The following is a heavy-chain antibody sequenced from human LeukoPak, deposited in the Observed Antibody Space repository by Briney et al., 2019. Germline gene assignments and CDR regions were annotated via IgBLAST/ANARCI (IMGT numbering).Heavy chain of an antibody. V-gene: IGHV4-4*07. D-gene: IGHD6-19*01. Sequence: PSETLSLTCTVSGGSISSYYWSWIRQPAGKGLEWIGRIYTSGSTNYNPSLKSRVTMSVDTSKNQFSLKLSSVTAADTAVYYCARDVRYFPYSSGWYYYYYMDVWGKGTTVTISS. CDR1: GGSISSYY. J-gene: IGHJ6*03. CDR2: IYTSGST. CDR3: ARDVRYFPYSSGWYYYYYMDV.